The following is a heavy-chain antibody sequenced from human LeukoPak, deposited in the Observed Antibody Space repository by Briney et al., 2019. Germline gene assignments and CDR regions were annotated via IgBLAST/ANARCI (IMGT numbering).Heavy chain of an antibody. CDR3: ASMKGDYDILTGYGGYYFDY. CDR1: GFTFSDYY. V-gene: IGHV3-11*01. Sequence: GGSLRLSCAASGFTFSDYYMSWIRQAPGKGLEWVSYISSSGSTIYYADSVKGRFTISRDNAKNSLYLQMNSLRAEDTAVYYCASMKGDYDILTGYGGYYFDYWGQGTLVTVSS. D-gene: IGHD3-9*01. J-gene: IGHJ4*02. CDR2: ISSSGSTI.